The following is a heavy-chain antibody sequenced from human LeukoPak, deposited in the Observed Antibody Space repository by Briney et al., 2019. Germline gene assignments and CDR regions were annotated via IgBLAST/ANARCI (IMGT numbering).Heavy chain of an antibody. CDR1: GGSFSGYY. CDR3: ASGYDILTGYSPGY. D-gene: IGHD3-9*01. CDR2: INHSGST. Sequence: SETLSLTCAVYGGSFSGYYWSWIRQPPGKGLEWIGEINHSGSTNYNPSLKSRVTISVDASKNQFSLKLSSVTAADTAVYYCASGYDILTGYSPGYWGQGTLVTVSS. J-gene: IGHJ4*02. V-gene: IGHV4-34*01.